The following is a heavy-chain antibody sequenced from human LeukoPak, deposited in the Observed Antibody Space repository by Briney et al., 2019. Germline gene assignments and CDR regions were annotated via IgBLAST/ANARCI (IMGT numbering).Heavy chain of an antibody. Sequence: ESGPTLVKPTQTLTLTRTFSGVSLSSHAGGGGWIRQPPGKALEWLTLLYWNDDERYSPSLKSRLTITQDTSKNQVVLTMTNMDPVDTATYYCAHKLMDYRGSRHAEFFHQWGQGTLVTVSS. J-gene: IGHJ1*01. D-gene: IGHD1-26*01. CDR1: GVSLSSHAGG. CDR3: AHKLMDYRGSRHAEFFHQ. V-gene: IGHV2-5*01. CDR2: LYWNDDE.